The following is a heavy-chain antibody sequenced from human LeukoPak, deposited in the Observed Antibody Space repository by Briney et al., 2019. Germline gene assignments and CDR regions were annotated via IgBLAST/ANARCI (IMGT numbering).Heavy chain of an antibody. CDR2: IREERGQE. D-gene: IGHD5-18*01. CDR1: GLTVSNHW. CDR3: ASLDTAKQPLANP. V-gene: IGHV3-7*03. J-gene: IGHJ5*02. Sequence: GGSLRLSCVASGLTVSNHWMSWVRQAPGKGLEWVANIREERGQEYYVDSVKGRFTISKNSAKNSLYLQMNTLRVEDTAMYYCASLDTAKQPLANPWGQGTLVTVSS.